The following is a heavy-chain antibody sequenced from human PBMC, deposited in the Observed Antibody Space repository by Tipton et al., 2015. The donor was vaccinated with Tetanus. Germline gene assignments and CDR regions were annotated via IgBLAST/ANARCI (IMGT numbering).Heavy chain of an antibody. Sequence: SLRLSCAASGFSLGDYGMHWVRQAPGKGLEWVANIDQAGSDKYYVDSVKGRFTISRDNAKNSLFLQMDGLRAEDTAVYFCARDFRPIFGVAHPFDSWGQGTLVTVSS. V-gene: IGHV3-7*01. J-gene: IGHJ5*01. D-gene: IGHD3-3*01. CDR3: ARDFRPIFGVAHPFDS. CDR2: IDQAGSDK. CDR1: GFSLGDYG.